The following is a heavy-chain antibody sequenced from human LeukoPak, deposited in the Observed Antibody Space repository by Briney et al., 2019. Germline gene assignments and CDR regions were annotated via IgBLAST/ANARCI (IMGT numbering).Heavy chain of an antibody. D-gene: IGHD3-9*01. Sequence: PSETLSLTCTVSGGSISSYYWSWIRQPPGKGLEWIGYIYYSGSTNYNPSLKSRVTISVDTSKNQFSLKLSSVTAADTAVYYCARDFNWLFDYWGQGTLVTVSS. CDR3: ARDFNWLFDY. CDR1: GGSISSYY. J-gene: IGHJ4*02. CDR2: IYYSGST. V-gene: IGHV4-59*01.